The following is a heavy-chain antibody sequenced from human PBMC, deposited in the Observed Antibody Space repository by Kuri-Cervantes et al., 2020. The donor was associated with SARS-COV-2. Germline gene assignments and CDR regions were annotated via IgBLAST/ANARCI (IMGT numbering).Heavy chain of an antibody. D-gene: IGHD1-26*01. CDR2: INPSGGST. J-gene: IGHJ3*02. Sequence: ASVKVSCKASGYTFTSYYMHWVRQAPGQGLEWMGIINPSGGSTSYAQKFQGRVTITRNTSISTAYMELSSLRSEDTAVYYCARDGRAPWVAFDIWGQGTMVTVSS. V-gene: IGHV1-46*01. CDR3: ARDGRAPWVAFDI. CDR1: GYTFTSYY.